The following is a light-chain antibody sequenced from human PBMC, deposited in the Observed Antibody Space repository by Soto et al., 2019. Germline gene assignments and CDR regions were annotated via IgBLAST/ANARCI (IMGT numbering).Light chain of an antibody. V-gene: IGKV3-11*01. Sequence: EIVMTQSPVTLSVSPGERATLSCRASESVGSNLAWYQQKPGQAPRLLIYDASNRATGIPARFSGSGSGTDFTLTISSLEPEDCAVYYCQQCGNWPLTFGGGTKVDIK. CDR2: DAS. CDR3: QQCGNWPLT. CDR1: ESVGSN. J-gene: IGKJ4*01.